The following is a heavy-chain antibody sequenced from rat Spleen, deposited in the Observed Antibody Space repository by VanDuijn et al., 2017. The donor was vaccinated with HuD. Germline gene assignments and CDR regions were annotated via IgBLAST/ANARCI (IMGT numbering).Heavy chain of an antibody. J-gene: IGHJ2*01. CDR1: GFTFSDYY. V-gene: IGHV5-25*01. Sequence: EVQLVESDGGLVQPGRSLKLSCAASGFTFSDYYMAWVRQAPTKGLEWFASIDTDGSRTYYPDSVRGRFTISRDNAENTAYLQMNSLWSEDTATYYCAVAGYGYWGQGVVVTVSS. CDR3: AVAGYGY. CDR2: IDTDGSRT. D-gene: IGHD4-3*01.